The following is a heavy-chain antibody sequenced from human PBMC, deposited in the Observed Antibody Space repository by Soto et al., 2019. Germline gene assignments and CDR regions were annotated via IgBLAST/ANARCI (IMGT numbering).Heavy chain of an antibody. CDR3: ARVNSGIEYSNGLDF. CDR1: GLTFSHYS. CDR2: ISGGGTYR. Sequence: EVQLVESGGGLVKPGGSLRLSCAASGLTFSHYSMNWVRQAPGKGLEWVSSISGGGTYRYYAESVKGRFTISRDNAKNALDLQMSSLSAEDTALYYCARVNSGIEYSNGLDFCGQVTTVTVSS. V-gene: IGHV3-21*02. D-gene: IGHD6-6*01. J-gene: IGHJ6*02.